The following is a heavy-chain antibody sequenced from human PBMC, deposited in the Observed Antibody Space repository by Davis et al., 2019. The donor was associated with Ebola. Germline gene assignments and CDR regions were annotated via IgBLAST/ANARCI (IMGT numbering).Heavy chain of an antibody. V-gene: IGHV3-23*01. CDR1: GFTFSSNA. CDR3: ARDFDFWSDYPAREQHRQYRFYYSGLDV. Sequence: PGGSLRLSCAAPGFTFSSNAMSWVRQAPGKGLEWVSVISGTGATTNYADSVTGRFPISRDNAKNTLYLEMNSLSIEDTAVYYCARDFDFWSDYPAREQHRQYRFYYSGLDVLGKGTTVTVSS. CDR2: ISGTGATT. D-gene: IGHD3-3*01. J-gene: IGHJ6*04.